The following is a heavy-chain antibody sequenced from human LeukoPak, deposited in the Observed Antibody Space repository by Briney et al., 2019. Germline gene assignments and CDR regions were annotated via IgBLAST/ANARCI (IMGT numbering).Heavy chain of an antibody. J-gene: IGHJ5*02. CDR2: IKQTGNEK. V-gene: IGHV3-7*01. D-gene: IGHD2-15*01. CDR3: TRVVGAYWFDP. CDR1: GFTFNSHW. Sequence: PGGSLRLSCAASGFTFNSHWMTWVRQAPGKGLEWVANIKQTGNEKYYVDSVKGRFTISRDNAKNSVYLQMNSLRAEDTAVYYCTRVVGAYWFDPWGQGTLVTVSS.